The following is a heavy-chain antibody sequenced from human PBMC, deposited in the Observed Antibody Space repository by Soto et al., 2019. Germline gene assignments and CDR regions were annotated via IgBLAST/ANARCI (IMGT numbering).Heavy chain of an antibody. V-gene: IGHV3-11*01. Sequence: GGSLILSCGASGFTFSNYYMSWIRQAPGKGLEWVSYISSTGRTICYADSVKGRFTVSRDNAQNSLSLKLNSLRVEDTAVYYCARSYSSGWEFDYWGQGTQVTVS. CDR1: GFTFSNYY. CDR2: ISSTGRTI. CDR3: ARSYSSGWEFDY. J-gene: IGHJ4*02. D-gene: IGHD6-19*01.